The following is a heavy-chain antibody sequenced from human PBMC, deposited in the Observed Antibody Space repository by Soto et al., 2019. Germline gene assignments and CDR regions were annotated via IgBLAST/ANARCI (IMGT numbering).Heavy chain of an antibody. D-gene: IGHD2-2*01. Sequence: LRLSCAASGFTFSSYAMKWVRQAPGKGLEWVAVISFDGSNKYYADSVKGRFTISRDNSKNTLYLQMNSLRAEDTAVYFCARGPSSLTRFDYWGQGTLVTVSS. CDR2: ISFDGSNK. CDR1: GFTFSSYA. V-gene: IGHV3-30-3*01. CDR3: ARGPSSLTRFDY. J-gene: IGHJ4*02.